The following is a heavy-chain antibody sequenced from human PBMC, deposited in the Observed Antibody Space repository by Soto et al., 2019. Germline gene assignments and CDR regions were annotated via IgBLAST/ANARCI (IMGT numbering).Heavy chain of an antibody. D-gene: IGHD5-12*01. J-gene: IGHJ4*02. CDR2: IVNDGSEQ. CDR1: GFSFSTHG. Sequence: QVQLVESGGGVVRPGRSLRLSCAATGFSFSTHGMHWVRQAPGKGLEWVAVIVNDGSEQDYSDSVKGRFTISRDNSKXAXXLQMNNLRAEDSAVYYCARDDNYAYNGLDHWGQGILVTVSS. V-gene: IGHV3-33*01. CDR3: ARDDNYAYNGLDH.